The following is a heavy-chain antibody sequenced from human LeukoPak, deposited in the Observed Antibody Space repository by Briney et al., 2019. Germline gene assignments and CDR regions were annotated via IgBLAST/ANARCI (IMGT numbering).Heavy chain of an antibody. D-gene: IGHD6-19*01. CDR1: GGTISSYY. CDR2: IYYSGST. J-gene: IGHJ6*02. Sequence: SETLSLTCTVSGGTISSYYWSWIRQPPGKGLEWIGYIYYSGSTNYNPSLKSRVTISVDTSKNQFSLKLSSVTAADTAVYYCARDAAVAGTPLYYYYYGMDVWGQGTTVTVSS. V-gene: IGHV4-59*01. CDR3: ARDAAVAGTPLYYYYYGMDV.